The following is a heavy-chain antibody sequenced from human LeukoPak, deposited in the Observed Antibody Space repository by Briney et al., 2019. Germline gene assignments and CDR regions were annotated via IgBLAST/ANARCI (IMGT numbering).Heavy chain of an antibody. V-gene: IGHV1-46*01. CDR3: ARGWWSPAGTWFDP. J-gene: IGHJ5*02. CDR1: GYTFTSYY. D-gene: IGHD2-15*01. Sequence: GASVKVSFKSSGYTFTSYYMHGVRQPPGRGREGMGIINPSGGSTRYAQKFQGRVTMTRDMSTSTVSVELSSLRSEDTAVYYCARGWWSPAGTWFDPWGQGSLVTVSS. CDR2: INPSGGST.